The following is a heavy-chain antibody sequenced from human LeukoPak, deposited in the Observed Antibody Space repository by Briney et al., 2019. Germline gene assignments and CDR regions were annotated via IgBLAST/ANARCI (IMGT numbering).Heavy chain of an antibody. CDR1: GYTFTGYY. D-gene: IGHD5-12*01. V-gene: IGHV1-2*02. J-gene: IGHJ4*02. CDR2: INPNSGGT. CDR3: ARVGNIVATTGGLGY. Sequence: GASVKVSCKASGYTFTGYYMHWVRQAPGQGLEWMGWINPNSGGTNYAQKFQGRVTMTRDTSISTAYMELSRLRSDDTAVYYCARVGNIVATTGGLGYWGQGTLVTVSS.